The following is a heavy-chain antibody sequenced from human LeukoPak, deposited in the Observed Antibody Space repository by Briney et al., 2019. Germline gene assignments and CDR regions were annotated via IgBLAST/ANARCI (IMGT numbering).Heavy chain of an antibody. V-gene: IGHV1-2*02. J-gene: IGHJ5*02. CDR3: ARTALTFGGVIAH. Sequence: WASVKVSCKASGYTFTDYFMHWVRQAPGQGLEWMGWINPNSGGTNYAQKFQGRVTMTRDTSISTAYMELSRLRSDDTAVYYCARTALTFGGVIAHWGQGTLVTVSS. D-gene: IGHD3-16*01. CDR1: GYTFTDYF. CDR2: INPNSGGT.